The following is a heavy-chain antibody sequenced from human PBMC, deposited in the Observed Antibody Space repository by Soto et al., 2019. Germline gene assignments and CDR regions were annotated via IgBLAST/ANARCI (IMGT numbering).Heavy chain of an antibody. D-gene: IGHD3-22*01. CDR3: ASTTERFGEHYYDSSGYHAHRDY. V-gene: IGHV3-53*01. CDR2: IYSGGST. Sequence: GWSLRLSCAASGFTVSSNYMSWVRQAPGKGLEWVSVIYSGGSTYYADSVKGRFTISRDNSKNTLYLQMNSLRAEDTAVYYCASTTERFGEHYYDSSGYHAHRDYWVQGTLVTVS. CDR1: GFTVSSNY. J-gene: IGHJ4*02.